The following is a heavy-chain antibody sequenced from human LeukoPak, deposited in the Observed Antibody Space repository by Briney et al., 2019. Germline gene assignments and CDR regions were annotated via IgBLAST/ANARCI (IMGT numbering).Heavy chain of an antibody. Sequence: GESLKISFKGSGYSFTSYWIGWVRQMPGKGLEWMGIIYPGDFDTRYSPSFQGQVTISADKSISAAYLQWSSLKASDTAMYYCARHNGMARYSSSWYENGMDVWGQGTTVTVSS. J-gene: IGHJ6*02. D-gene: IGHD6-13*01. CDR1: GYSFTSYW. CDR3: ARHNGMARYSSSWYENGMDV. CDR2: IYPGDFDT. V-gene: IGHV5-51*01.